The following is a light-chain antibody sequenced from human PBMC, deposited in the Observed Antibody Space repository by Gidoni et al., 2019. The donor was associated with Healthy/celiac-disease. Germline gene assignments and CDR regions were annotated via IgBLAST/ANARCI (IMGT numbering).Light chain of an antibody. J-gene: IGKJ2*01. CDR1: QSISSY. CDR2: AAS. Sequence: DIQMTQSPSSLSASVGDRVTITCRASQSISSYLNWYQHKPGKAPKLLIYAASSLQSGVPSRFSGSGSGTDFTLTISSLQPEDFATYYCQQSYSTPRTFGQXTKLEIK. V-gene: IGKV1-39*01. CDR3: QQSYSTPRT.